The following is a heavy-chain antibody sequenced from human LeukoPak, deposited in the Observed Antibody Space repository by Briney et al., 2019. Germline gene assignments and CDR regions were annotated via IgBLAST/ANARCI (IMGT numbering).Heavy chain of an antibody. V-gene: IGHV1-18*04. CDR2: ISAYNGNT. D-gene: IGHD6-19*01. CDR3: ARASSGWYAAY. CDR1: GYTFTSYG. Sequence: ASVKVSCKASGYTFTSYGISWVRQAPGQGLEWMGWISAYNGNTNYAQKLQGRVTMTTDTSTSTAYMELRSLRSDDTVVYSCARASSGWYAAYWGQGTLVTVSS. J-gene: IGHJ4*02.